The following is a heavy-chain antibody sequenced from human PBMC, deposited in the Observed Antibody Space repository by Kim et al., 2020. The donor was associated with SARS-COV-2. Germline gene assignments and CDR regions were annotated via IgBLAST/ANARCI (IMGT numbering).Heavy chain of an antibody. Sequence: SETLSLTCAVYGGSFSGYYWSWIRQPPGKGLEWIGEINHSGSTNYNPSLKSRVTISVDTSKNQFSLKLSSVTAADTAVYYCARGRNPKSEITMVRGVFFDYWGQGTLVTVSS. CDR3: ARGRNPKSEITMVRGVFFDY. J-gene: IGHJ4*02. V-gene: IGHV4-34*01. CDR2: INHSGST. D-gene: IGHD3-10*01. CDR1: GGSFSGYY.